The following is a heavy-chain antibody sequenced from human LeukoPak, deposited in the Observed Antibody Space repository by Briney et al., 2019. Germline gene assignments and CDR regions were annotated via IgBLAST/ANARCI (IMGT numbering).Heavy chain of an antibody. Sequence: GGSLRLSCAASGFTFSSYAMNWVRQAPGKGLEWVSAISGSGGNTYYADSVKGRFTISRDNSKNTLYLQMNSLRAEDTAVYYCARDGVITTDYYYYYMDVWGKGTTVTVSS. V-gene: IGHV3-23*01. CDR1: GFTFSSYA. J-gene: IGHJ6*03. CDR3: ARDGVITTDYYYYYMDV. CDR2: ISGSGGNT. D-gene: IGHD3-22*01.